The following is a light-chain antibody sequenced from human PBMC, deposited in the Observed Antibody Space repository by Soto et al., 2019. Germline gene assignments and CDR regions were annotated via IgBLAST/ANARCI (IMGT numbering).Light chain of an antibody. CDR2: DAS. J-gene: IGKJ3*01. V-gene: IGKV1-33*01. Sequence: DIQMTQSPSSLSASVGDRVTITCQASQDISNYLKWYQQKPGKAPKLLIYDASNLETGVPSRFSGSGPGTDFTFAISSLQPEDIATYYCQQYDNLPPFTFGPGTKVDIK. CDR1: QDISNY. CDR3: QQYDNLPPFT.